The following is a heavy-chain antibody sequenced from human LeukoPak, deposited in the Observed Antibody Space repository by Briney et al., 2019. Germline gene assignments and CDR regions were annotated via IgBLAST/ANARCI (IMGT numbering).Heavy chain of an antibody. Sequence: LSLTCTVSGGSISSYYWSWVRQAPGKGLEWVAVISYDGSNKYYADSVKGRFTISRDNSKNTLYLQMNSLRAEDTAVYYCARDGDGYYFDYWGQGTLVTVSS. CDR3: ARDGDGYYFDY. CDR1: GGSISSYY. V-gene: IGHV3-30-3*01. D-gene: IGHD5-24*01. CDR2: ISYDGSNK. J-gene: IGHJ4*02.